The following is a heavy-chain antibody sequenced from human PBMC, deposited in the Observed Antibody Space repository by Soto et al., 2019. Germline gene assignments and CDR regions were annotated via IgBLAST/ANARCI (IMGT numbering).Heavy chain of an antibody. J-gene: IGHJ5*02. D-gene: IGHD3-10*01. V-gene: IGHV4-31*01. CDR3: ARIGGGVSGSGSHWFDP. CDR1: GASITSSGYY. CDR2: IYYRGTT. Sequence: SETLSLTCTLSGASITSSGYYWRWIRLHPGEGLEWIGYIYYRGTTYYNPSLKSPVTISTDTSKKEFSLTLTSVTAADTAVYYCARIGGGVSGSGSHWFDPWGQGTLVTVSS.